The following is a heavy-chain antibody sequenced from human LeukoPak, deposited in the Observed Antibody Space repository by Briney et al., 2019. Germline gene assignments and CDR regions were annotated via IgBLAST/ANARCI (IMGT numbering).Heavy chain of an antibody. CDR1: GFTFSSYA. Sequence: PGGSLRLSCAASGFTFSSYAMHWVRQAPGKGLEWVAVISYDGSNKYYADSVKGRFTISRDNSKNTLYLQMNSLRAEDTAVYYCAKAAPPSMVRGDPLDYWGQGTLVTVSS. CDR3: AKAAPPSMVRGDPLDY. D-gene: IGHD3-10*01. V-gene: IGHV3-30-3*01. CDR2: ISYDGSNK. J-gene: IGHJ4*02.